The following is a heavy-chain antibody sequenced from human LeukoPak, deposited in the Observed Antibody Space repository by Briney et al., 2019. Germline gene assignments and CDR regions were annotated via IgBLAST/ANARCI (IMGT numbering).Heavy chain of an antibody. CDR2: IYHSGST. J-gene: IGHJ6*02. Sequence: SETLSLTCAVSGGSICSSNWWSWVRQPPGKGLEWIGEIYHSGSTNYNPSLKSRVTISVDKSKNQFSLKLSSVTDADTAVYYCARHLRYFDWLMAGYYGMDVWGQGTTVTVSS. CDR3: ARHLRYFDWLMAGYYGMDV. V-gene: IGHV4-4*02. D-gene: IGHD3-9*01. CDR1: GGSICSSNW.